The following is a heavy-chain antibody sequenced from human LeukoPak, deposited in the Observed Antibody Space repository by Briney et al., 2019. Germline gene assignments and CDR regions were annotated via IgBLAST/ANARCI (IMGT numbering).Heavy chain of an antibody. CDR2: IYSGGST. CDR1: GFTVSSNY. CDR3: ARLAAAGTPLDY. D-gene: IGHD6-13*01. V-gene: IGHV3-66*02. Sequence: GGSLRLSCAASGFTVSSNYMSWVRQAPGTGLEWVSVIYSGGSTYYADSVKGRFTISRDNSKNTLYLQMNSLRAEDTAVYYCARLAAAGTPLDYWGQGTLVTVSS. J-gene: IGHJ4*02.